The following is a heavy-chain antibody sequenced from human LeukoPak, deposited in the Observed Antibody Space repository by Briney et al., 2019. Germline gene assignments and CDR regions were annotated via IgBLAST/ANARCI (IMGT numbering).Heavy chain of an antibody. CDR1: GGSFSGYY. Sequence: PSETLSLTCAVYGGSFSGYYWSWIRQPPGKGLEWIGEINHSGSTNYNPSLKSRVTISVDTSKNQFSLKLSSVTAADTAVYYCARVAGWDYWGQGTLVTVSS. CDR3: ARVAGWDY. V-gene: IGHV4-34*01. CDR2: INHSGST. D-gene: IGHD2-15*01. J-gene: IGHJ4*02.